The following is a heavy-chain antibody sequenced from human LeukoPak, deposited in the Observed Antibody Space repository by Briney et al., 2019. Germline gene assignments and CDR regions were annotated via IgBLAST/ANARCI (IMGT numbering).Heavy chain of an antibody. CDR2: INPSGGST. J-gene: IGHJ4*02. D-gene: IGHD3-22*01. Sequence: ASVKVSCKASGYTFTSYYMHWVRQAPGQGLEWMGIINPSGGSTSYAQKFQGRVTMTRDTSTSTVYMELSSLRSEDTAVYYCAGYYYDSSGYYPFDYWGQGTLVTVSS. V-gene: IGHV1-46*01. CDR1: GYTFTSYY. CDR3: AGYYYDSSGYYPFDY.